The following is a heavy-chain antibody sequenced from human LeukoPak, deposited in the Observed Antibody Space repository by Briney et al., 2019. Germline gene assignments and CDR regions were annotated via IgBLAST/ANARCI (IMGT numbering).Heavy chain of an antibody. D-gene: IGHD6-6*01. J-gene: IGHJ4*02. CDR2: ISSSSSYI. V-gene: IGHV3-21*06. Sequence: GGSLRLSCAASGFTFSSYSMNWVRQAPGKGLEWVSSISSSSSYIYYADSVKGRFTISRDNAKNSVYLQMNSLRAEDTAVYYCSRIGYSSSSWDYWGQGTLVTVSS. CDR1: GFTFSSYS. CDR3: SRIGYSSSSWDY.